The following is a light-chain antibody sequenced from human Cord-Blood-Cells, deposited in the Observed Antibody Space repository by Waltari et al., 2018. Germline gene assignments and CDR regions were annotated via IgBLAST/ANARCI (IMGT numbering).Light chain of an antibody. CDR3: AAWDDSLSGWV. CDR2: RNN. J-gene: IGLJ3*02. V-gene: IGLV1-47*01. Sequence: QSVLTQQPSASGTPGPRVSIPCSVCSSNIGSNYVYWYQQLPGTAPKLLIHRNNQRPSGVPDRVSGSKSGTSAALAISGLRSEDEADYYCAAWDDSLSGWVFGGGTKLTVL. CDR1: SSNIGSNY.